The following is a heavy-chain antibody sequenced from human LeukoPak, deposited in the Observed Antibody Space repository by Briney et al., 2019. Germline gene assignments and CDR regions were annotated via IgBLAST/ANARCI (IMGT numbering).Heavy chain of an antibody. CDR3: ARDGDYYDSSGPDY. V-gene: IGHV3-7*01. CDR2: IKFDGSEK. Sequence: GGSLRLSCAASGFTFTNYWMSWVRQAPGEGLEWVASIKFDGSEKYYVDSVRGRFTISRDNTKNSLYLQMNSLGAEDTAVYYCARDGDYYDSSGPDYWGQGTLVTVSS. CDR1: GFTFTNYW. J-gene: IGHJ4*02. D-gene: IGHD3-22*01.